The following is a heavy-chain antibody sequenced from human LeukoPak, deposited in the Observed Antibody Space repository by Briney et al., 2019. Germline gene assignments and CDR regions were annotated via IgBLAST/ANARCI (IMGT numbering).Heavy chain of an antibody. J-gene: IGHJ4*02. D-gene: IGHD6-13*01. CDR1: GFTVSSNY. Sequence: PGGSLRPSCAASGFTVSSNYMSWVRQAPGKGLEWVSVIYSGGSTYYADSAKGRFTISRDNSKNTLYLQMNSLRAEDTAVYYCAKDVCSSSWIRLRHRDGVCWGFDYWGQGTLVTVSS. CDR2: IYSGGST. V-gene: IGHV3-66*01. CDR3: AKDVCSSSWIRLRHRDGVCWGFDY.